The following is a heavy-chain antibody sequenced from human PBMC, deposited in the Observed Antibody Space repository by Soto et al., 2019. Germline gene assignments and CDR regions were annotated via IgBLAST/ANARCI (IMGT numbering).Heavy chain of an antibody. J-gene: IGHJ5*02. V-gene: IGHV4-30-2*01. CDR1: GGSISSGGYS. D-gene: IGHD2-15*01. CDR2: IYHSGST. CDR3: ARALYCSGGSCCSGGRWFDP. Sequence: PSETLSLTCAVSGGSISSGGYSWSWIRQPPGKGLEWIGYIYHSGSTYYNPSLKSRVTISVDRSKNQFSLKLSSVTAADTAVYYSARALYCSGGSCCSGGRWFDPWGQGTLATVSS.